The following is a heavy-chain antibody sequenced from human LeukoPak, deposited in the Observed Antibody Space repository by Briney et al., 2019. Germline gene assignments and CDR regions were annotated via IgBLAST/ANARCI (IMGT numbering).Heavy chain of an antibody. CDR2: IYHSGST. Sequence: SQTLSLTCTVSGGSISSGGYYWSWIRQPPGKGLEWIGYIYHSGSTYYNPSLKSRVTISVDRSKNQFSLKLSSVTAADTAVYYCARATNWELRGYEFDYWGQGTLVTVSS. J-gene: IGHJ4*02. D-gene: IGHD1-7*01. CDR1: GGSISSGGYY. V-gene: IGHV4-30-2*01. CDR3: ARATNWELRGYEFDY.